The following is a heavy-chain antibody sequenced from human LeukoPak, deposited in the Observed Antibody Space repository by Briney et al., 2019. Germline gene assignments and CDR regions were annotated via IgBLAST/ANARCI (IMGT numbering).Heavy chain of an antibody. CDR3: AKDLPKWFGESDY. D-gene: IGHD3-10*01. CDR2: IRYDGSNK. CDR1: GLTFSSYG. V-gene: IGHV3-30*02. Sequence: GGSLRLSCAASGLTFSSYGMHWVRQAPGKGLEWVAFIRYDGSNKYYADSVKGRFTISRDNSKNTLYLQMNSLRAEDTAVYYCAKDLPKWFGESDYWGQGTLVTVSS. J-gene: IGHJ4*02.